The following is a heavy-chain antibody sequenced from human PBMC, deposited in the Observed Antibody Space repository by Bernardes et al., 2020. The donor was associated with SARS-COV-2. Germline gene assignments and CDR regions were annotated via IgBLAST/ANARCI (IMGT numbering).Heavy chain of an antibody. CDR2: INHSGST. V-gene: IGHV4-34*01. CDR3: ARGDWQAVAGTLTFYYYSDMDV. D-gene: IGHD6-19*01. Sequence: SDTLSLTCAVYGGSFSNYYWSWIRQPPGKGLEWIGEINHSGSTKYNPSLKSRVTISVDTSKNQFSLKLSSVTAADTAVYYCARGDWQAVAGTLTFYYYSDMDVWGQGTTVIVS. CDR1: GGSFSNYY. J-gene: IGHJ6*02.